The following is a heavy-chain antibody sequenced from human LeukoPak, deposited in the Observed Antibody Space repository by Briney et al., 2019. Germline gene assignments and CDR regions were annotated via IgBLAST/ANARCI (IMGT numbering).Heavy chain of an antibody. CDR2: ISGSGGST. V-gene: IGHV3-23*01. CDR1: GFTFSSYA. CDR3: AKDAHDCSSTSCYWRGYYYYYMDV. D-gene: IGHD2-2*01. J-gene: IGHJ6*03. Sequence: GGSLRLSCAVSGFTFSSYAMSWVRQAPEKGLEWVSAISGSGGSTYYADSVKGRFTISRDNSKNTLYLQMNSLRAEDTAVYYCAKDAHDCSSTSCYWRGYYYYYMDVWGKGTTVTVSS.